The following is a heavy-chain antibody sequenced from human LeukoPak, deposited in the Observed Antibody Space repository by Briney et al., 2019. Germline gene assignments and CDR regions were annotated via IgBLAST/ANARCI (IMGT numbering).Heavy chain of an antibody. D-gene: IGHD4-11*01. Sequence: SETLSLTCAVSGYSINSAYYWGWIRQPPGKGLEWIGSIYHSGSTYYNPFLKSRVSISVDTSKNQFSLKLNSVTAADTAVYYCARNMTTIRGGGFDIWGQGTMVTVSS. CDR2: IYHSGST. J-gene: IGHJ3*02. CDR1: GYSINSAYY. V-gene: IGHV4-38-2*01. CDR3: ARNMTTIRGGGFDI.